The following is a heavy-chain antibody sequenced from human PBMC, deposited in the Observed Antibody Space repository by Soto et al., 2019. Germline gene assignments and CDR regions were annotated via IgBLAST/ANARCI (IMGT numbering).Heavy chain of an antibody. CDR2: IKSKTDGGTT. CDR1: GFTFSNAW. J-gene: IGHJ6*02. Sequence: GGSLRLFCAASGFTFSNAWMNWVRQAPGKGLEWVGRIKSKTDGGTTDYAAPVKGRFTISRDDSKNTLYLQMNSLKTEDTAVYYCTTGVAVAAPGYYYYGMDVWGQGTTVTVSS. D-gene: IGHD6-19*01. CDR3: TTGVAVAAPGYYYYGMDV. V-gene: IGHV3-15*07.